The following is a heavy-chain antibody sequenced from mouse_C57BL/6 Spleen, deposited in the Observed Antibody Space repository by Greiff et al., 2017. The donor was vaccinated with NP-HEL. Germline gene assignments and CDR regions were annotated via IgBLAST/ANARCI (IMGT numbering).Heavy chain of an antibody. D-gene: IGHD2-3*01. CDR1: GYTFTSYW. Sequence: QVQLKQPGAELVKPGASVKMSCKASGYTFTSYWITWVKQRPGQGLEWIGDIYPGSGSTNYNEKFKSKATLTVDTSSSTAYMQLSSLTSEDSAVYYCARGWLQGGYYAMDYWGQGTSVTVSS. V-gene: IGHV1-55*01. CDR2: IYPGSGST. CDR3: ARGWLQGGYYAMDY. J-gene: IGHJ4*01.